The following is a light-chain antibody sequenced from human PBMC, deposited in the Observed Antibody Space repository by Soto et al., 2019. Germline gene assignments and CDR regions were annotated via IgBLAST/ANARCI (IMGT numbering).Light chain of an antibody. CDR1: QSISSY. J-gene: IGKJ4*01. Sequence: DIQMTQSPSSLSASVGDRVTITCRASQSISSYLNWYQQKPGKAPKLLIYAAHTLQSGVQSRFSGSGSGTDFTLTISSLQPEDFATYYCQQLNSYPAPFGGGTKVDI. CDR2: AAH. V-gene: IGKV1-39*01. CDR3: QQLNSYPAP.